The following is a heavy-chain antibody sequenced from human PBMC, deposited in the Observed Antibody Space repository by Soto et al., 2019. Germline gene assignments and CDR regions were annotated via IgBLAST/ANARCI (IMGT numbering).Heavy chain of an antibody. Sequence: QVQLVWSGAEVKKPGSSVKVSCKASGGTFSSYAISWGRQAPGQGLEWMGGIIPIFGTANYAQKFQGRVTITADESTSTAYMELSSLRSDDTAVYYCAREIRGYSSITYGMDVWGQGTTVTVSS. CDR3: AREIRGYSSITYGMDV. CDR2: IIPIFGTA. CDR1: GGTFSSYA. J-gene: IGHJ6*02. V-gene: IGHV1-69*01. D-gene: IGHD5-18*01.